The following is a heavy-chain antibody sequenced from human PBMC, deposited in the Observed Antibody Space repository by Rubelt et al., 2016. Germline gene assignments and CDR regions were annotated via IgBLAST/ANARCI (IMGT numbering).Heavy chain of an antibody. V-gene: IGHV4-59*12. CDR1: GGSISSYY. D-gene: IGHD6-19*01. J-gene: IGHJ4*02. Sequence: QVQLQESGPGLVKPSETLSLTCTVSGGSISSYYWSWIRQPPGKGLEWIGSIYYSGSTYYNPSLKSRVPISVDTSKNQFSLKLSSVTAADTAVYYCARDTPVAGFDYWGQGTLVTVSS. CDR3: ARDTPVAGFDY. CDR2: IYYSGST.